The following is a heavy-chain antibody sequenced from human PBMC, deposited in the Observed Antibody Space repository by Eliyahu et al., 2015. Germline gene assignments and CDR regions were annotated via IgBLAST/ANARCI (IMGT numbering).Heavy chain of an antibody. J-gene: IGHJ4*02. V-gene: IGHV3-23*01. Sequence: EVQLLESGGGLVQPGGSLRLXCAASGFTFSSYAXSWVRXAPGKGLEWVXAISGSGGSTYYADSVKGRFTISRDNSKNTLYLQMNSLRAEDTAVYYCAKLRGSYQLLWGDFDYWGQGTLVTVSS. CDR2: ISGSGGST. CDR3: AKLRGSYQLLWGDFDY. CDR1: GFTFSSYA. D-gene: IGHD2-2*01.